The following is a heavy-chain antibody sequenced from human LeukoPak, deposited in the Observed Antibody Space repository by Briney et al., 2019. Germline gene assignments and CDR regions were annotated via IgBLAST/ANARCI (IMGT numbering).Heavy chain of an antibody. J-gene: IGHJ4*02. D-gene: IGHD7-27*01. V-gene: IGHV3-23*01. Sequence: PGGSLRLSCAASGFTFSSYAMHWVRQASGKGLKWVSTITTGGPNTYYADSVKGRFTVSRDDSKNTLYLQMNSLRAEDTAVYYCAKDGGLWVSAHWGDSWGRGTLVTVSS. CDR3: AKDGGLWVSAHWGDS. CDR2: ITTGGPNT. CDR1: GFTFSSYA.